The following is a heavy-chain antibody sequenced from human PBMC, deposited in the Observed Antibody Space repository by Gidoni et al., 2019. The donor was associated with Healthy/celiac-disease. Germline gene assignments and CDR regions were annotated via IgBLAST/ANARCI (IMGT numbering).Heavy chain of an antibody. D-gene: IGHD2-15*01. V-gene: IGHV4-31*03. CDR1: GGSISSGGYY. CDR3: ARELGYCSGGSCYGDY. CDR2: IYYSGST. Sequence: QVQLQESCPGLVKPSQTLSLTCTVSGGSISSGGYYWSWIRHHPGKGLEWIGYIYYSGSTYYNPSLKSRVTISVDTSNNQFSLKLSSVTAADTAVYYCARELGYCSGGSCYGDYWGQGTLVTVSS. J-gene: IGHJ4*02.